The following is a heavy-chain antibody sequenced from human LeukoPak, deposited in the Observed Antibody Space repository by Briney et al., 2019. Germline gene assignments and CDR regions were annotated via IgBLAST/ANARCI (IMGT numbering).Heavy chain of an antibody. Sequence: ASVKVSCKASGGTFSSYAISWVRQAPGQGLEWMGGIIPILGIANYAQKFQGRVTITADKSTSTAYMELSSLRSEDTAVYYCARPTWIDAFDIWGQGTMVTVSS. V-gene: IGHV1-69*04. CDR2: IIPILGIA. CDR3: ARPTWIDAFDI. CDR1: GGTFSSYA. D-gene: IGHD5-12*01. J-gene: IGHJ3*02.